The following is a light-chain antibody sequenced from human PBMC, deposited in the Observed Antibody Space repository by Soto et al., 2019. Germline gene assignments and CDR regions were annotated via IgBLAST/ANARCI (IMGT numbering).Light chain of an antibody. V-gene: IGLV1-47*01. CDR3: AVWDDSLRGQV. CDR2: KND. Sequence: QSVLTQPPSASGTPGQRVTISCSGSSSNIGSNFVYWYQQLPRTAPTLLIYKNDQRPSGVVDRFSGSKSGTSASLAISGLRSEDEAEYYCAVWDDSLRGQVFGGGTKVTVL. CDR1: SSNIGSNF. J-gene: IGLJ2*01.